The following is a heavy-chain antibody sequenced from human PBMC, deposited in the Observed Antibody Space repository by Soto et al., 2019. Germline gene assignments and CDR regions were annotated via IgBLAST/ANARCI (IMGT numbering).Heavy chain of an antibody. J-gene: IGHJ4*02. V-gene: IGHV4-4*07. D-gene: IGHD5-12*01. CDR3: AREGSYSAYNFAHGIQLWSFDF. CDR2: IFSSGST. Sequence: SATLSLTCTVSGGSINTFYWSWVRQPAGKGLEWIGRIFSSGSTSFNPSLESRVAMSVDTSKNHFSLNLSSVTAADMAVYYCAREGSYSAYNFAHGIQLWSFDFWGQGALVTVS. CDR1: GGSINTFY.